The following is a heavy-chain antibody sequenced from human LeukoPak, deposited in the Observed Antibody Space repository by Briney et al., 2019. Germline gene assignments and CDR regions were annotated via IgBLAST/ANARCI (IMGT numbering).Heavy chain of an antibody. CDR3: ARARGDYYDSSGYYSAFDY. CDR2: INHSGSA. V-gene: IGHV4-34*01. CDR1: GGXFSGYY. J-gene: IGHJ4*02. D-gene: IGHD3-22*01. Sequence: SETLSLTCAVYGGXFSGYYCSWIRQPPGKGLEWIGGINHSGSANYNPSLKSRVTISVDMSKNQFSLKLSSVTAADTAVYYCARARGDYYDSSGYYSAFDYWGQGTLVTVSS.